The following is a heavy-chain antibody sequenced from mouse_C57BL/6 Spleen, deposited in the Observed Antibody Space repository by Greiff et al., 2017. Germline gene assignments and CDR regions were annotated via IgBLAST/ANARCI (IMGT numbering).Heavy chain of an antibody. Sequence: VQLQQSGPELVKPGASVKISCKASGYAFSSSWMNWVKQRPGKGLEWIGRIYPGDGDTNYNGKFKGKATLTADKSSSTAFMQLSSLTSEDSAVYCCTRYYGNPYWYFDVWGTGTTVTVSS. V-gene: IGHV1-82*01. J-gene: IGHJ1*03. D-gene: IGHD2-1*01. CDR1: GYAFSSSW. CDR3: TRYYGNPYWYFDV. CDR2: IYPGDGDT.